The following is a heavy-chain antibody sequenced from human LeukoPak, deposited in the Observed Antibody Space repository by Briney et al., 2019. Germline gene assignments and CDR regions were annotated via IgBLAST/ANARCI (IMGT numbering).Heavy chain of an antibody. CDR1: GFTFSSYA. J-gene: IGHJ4*02. Sequence: TGGSLRLSCAASGFTFSSYAMSWVRQAPGKGLEWVSAISGSGGSTYYADSVKGGFTISRDNSKNTLYLQMNSLRAEDTAVYYCAKDSRVPGIVVVPSVSYDYFDYWGQGTLVTVSS. D-gene: IGHD2-2*01. CDR2: ISGSGGST. CDR3: AKDSRVPGIVVVPSVSYDYFDY. V-gene: IGHV3-23*01.